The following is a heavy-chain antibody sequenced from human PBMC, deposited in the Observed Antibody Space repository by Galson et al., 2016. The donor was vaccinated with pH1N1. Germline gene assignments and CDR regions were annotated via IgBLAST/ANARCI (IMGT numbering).Heavy chain of an antibody. D-gene: IGHD5-12*01. CDR2: IYTGGIT. CDR3: ARDEGYVNYYRGMDV. V-gene: IGHV3-53*01. Sequence: SCKVSGYTVTELSMNWVRQAPGKGLEWVSVIYTGGITQYADSVKGRFTISRDNSKNTLYLQMNSLRAEDTAIYFCARDEGYVNYYRGMDVWGQGTTVIVSS. CDR1: GYTVTELS. J-gene: IGHJ6*02.